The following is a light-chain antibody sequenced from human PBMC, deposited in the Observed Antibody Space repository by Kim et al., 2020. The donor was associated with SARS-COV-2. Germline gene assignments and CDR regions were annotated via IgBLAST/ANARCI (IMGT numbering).Light chain of an antibody. CDR1: SLRSYY. CDR2: GKN. V-gene: IGLV3-19*01. J-gene: IGLJ2*01. Sequence: SSELTQDPAVSVALGQTVRITCQGDSLRSYYATWYQQKPGQAPILVIYGKNNRPSGIPDRLSGSSSGNTASLTITGTQAGDEADYYCNSRDSNDNVVFG. CDR3: NSRDSNDNVV.